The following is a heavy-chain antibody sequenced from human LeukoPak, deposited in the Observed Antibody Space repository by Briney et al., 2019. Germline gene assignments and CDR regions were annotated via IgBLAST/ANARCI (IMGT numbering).Heavy chain of an antibody. Sequence: GGSLRLSCAASGFIVSSNYMSWVRQAPGKGLEWVSVIYSGGNTFYADSVKARFTISRDNSKNTLYLQMNSLRVEDTAVYFCARGMGPESSDYFGHWGQGTLVTVSS. J-gene: IGHJ4*02. CDR3: ARGMGPESSDYFGH. D-gene: IGHD1-14*01. CDR2: IYSGGNT. V-gene: IGHV3-66*01. CDR1: GFIVSSNY.